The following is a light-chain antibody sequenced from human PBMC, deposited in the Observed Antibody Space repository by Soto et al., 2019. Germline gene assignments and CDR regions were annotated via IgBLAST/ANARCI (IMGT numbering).Light chain of an antibody. V-gene: IGLV2-23*01. Sequence: QSALTQPASVSGSPGQSITISCTGTSSDVGSYGLVSWYQQHPGKAPQLIIYEATKRPSGVSPRCSGSRSGNTASLTLSGLQAEDEAVYHCSSYAGTDRTLVFFGGGTKLTVL. CDR3: SSYAGTDRTLVF. CDR1: SSDVGSYGL. J-gene: IGLJ2*01. CDR2: EAT.